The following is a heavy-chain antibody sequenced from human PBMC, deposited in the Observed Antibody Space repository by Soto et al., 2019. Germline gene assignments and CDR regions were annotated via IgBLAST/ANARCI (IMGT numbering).Heavy chain of an antibody. CDR2: TYYRSNWYT. J-gene: IGHJ4*02. CDR1: GDSVSSTSTA. D-gene: IGHD6-19*01. V-gene: IGHV6-1*01. CDR3: ARGSYYSGWV. Sequence: PSQTLSLTCAISGDSVSSTSTAWSWIRQSPSRGLEWLGRTYYRSNWYTDYAVSVKSRITISPDTSKNQFSLQLNSVTPEDTAVYYCARGSYYSGWVWGPGTQVTVSS.